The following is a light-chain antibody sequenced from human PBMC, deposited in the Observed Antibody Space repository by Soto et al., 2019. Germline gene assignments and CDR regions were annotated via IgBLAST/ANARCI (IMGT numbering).Light chain of an antibody. CDR2: AAS. CDR1: QGISSY. V-gene: IGKV1-8*01. CDR3: QQYYSYPLT. Sequence: AIRMTQSPSSFSASTGDRVNITCRASQGISSYLAWYQQKPGKAPKLLIYAASTLQSVVPSRFSGSGSGTDFTLIISCLQSEDFATYYCQQYYSYPLTFGGGNKVEIK. J-gene: IGKJ4*01.